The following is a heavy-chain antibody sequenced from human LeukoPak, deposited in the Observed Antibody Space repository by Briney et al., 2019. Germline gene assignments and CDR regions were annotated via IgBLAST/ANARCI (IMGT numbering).Heavy chain of an antibody. CDR1: GGSFSGYY. Sequence: PSETLSLTCAVYGGSFSGYYWSWIRQPPGKGLEWIGETNHSGSTNYNPSLKSRVTMSVDTSKNQFSLKLSSVTAADTAVYYCARDVTTVSNNWFDPWGQGTLVTVSS. CDR3: ARDVTTVSNNWFDP. D-gene: IGHD4-17*01. CDR2: TNHSGST. J-gene: IGHJ5*02. V-gene: IGHV4-34*01.